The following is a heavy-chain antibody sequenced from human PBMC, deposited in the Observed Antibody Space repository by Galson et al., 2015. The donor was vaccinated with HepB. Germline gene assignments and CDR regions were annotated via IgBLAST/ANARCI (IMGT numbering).Heavy chain of an antibody. D-gene: IGHD2-8*01. CDR2: IRSRSYNYAT. Sequence: SLRLSCAASGFTFSGSSLHWVRQASGKGLEWIGRIRSRSYNYATAYAASVKGRFTVSRDDSKNTAFLQMNSLKIEDTAVYFCTRQYAIGSSVDYWGQGTLVTVSS. CDR3: TRQYAIGSSVDY. J-gene: IGHJ4*02. CDR1: GFTFSGSS. V-gene: IGHV3-73*01.